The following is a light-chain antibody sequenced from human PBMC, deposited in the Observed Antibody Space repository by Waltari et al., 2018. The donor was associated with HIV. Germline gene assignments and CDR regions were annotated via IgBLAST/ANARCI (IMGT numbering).Light chain of an antibody. CDR1: SSNIGAGFE. V-gene: IGLV1-40*01. J-gene: IGLJ1*01. CDR2: ANN. CDR3: QSYDSSLRGYA. Sequence: QSVLTQPPSVSGAPGQRVTISCTGSSSNIGAGFEVHWYQQLPGTAPKLLIYANNKRPSGVPYRFAGPKAGTSASLAITGLQAEDEADYYCQSYDSSLRGYAFGTGTKVSVL.